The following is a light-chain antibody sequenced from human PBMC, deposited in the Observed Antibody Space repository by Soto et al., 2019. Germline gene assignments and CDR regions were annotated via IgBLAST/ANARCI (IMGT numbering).Light chain of an antibody. Sequence: EIAMTQSPVTLSVSPGERATLSCRASQSVSTRLAWYQQKPGQAPRLLIYGASTRVTGTPDRFSGSGSGTEFTPTISSLQSEDFAVYYCQQYNNWWTFGQGTKVDIK. CDR3: QQYNNWWT. J-gene: IGKJ1*01. CDR1: QSVSTR. V-gene: IGKV3-15*01. CDR2: GAS.